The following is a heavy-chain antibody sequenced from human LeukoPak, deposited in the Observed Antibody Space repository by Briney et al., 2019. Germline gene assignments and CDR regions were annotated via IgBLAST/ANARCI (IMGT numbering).Heavy chain of an antibody. J-gene: IGHJ4*02. V-gene: IGHV1-24*01. CDR3: ARDGAAAGSTGFDY. CDR2: FDPEDGET. D-gene: IGHD6-13*01. Sequence: GASVKVSCKVSGYTLTELSMHWVRQAPGKGLEWMGGFDPEDGETIYAQKFQGRVTMTEDTSTDTAYMGLSSLRSEDTAVYYCARDGAAAGSTGFDYWGQGTLVTVSS. CDR1: GYTLTELS.